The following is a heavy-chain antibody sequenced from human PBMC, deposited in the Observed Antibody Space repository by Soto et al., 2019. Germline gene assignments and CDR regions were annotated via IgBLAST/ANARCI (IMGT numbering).Heavy chain of an antibody. D-gene: IGHD6-13*01. CDR2: INIHSGGS. CDR1: GYIFTDYY. J-gene: IGHJ4*02. V-gene: IGHV1-2*02. CDR3: ASGSSSNWPDF. Sequence: ASVKVSCKASGYIFTDYYIHWVRQAPGQGLEWMGWINIHSGGSNYPQKFQGRVTMTRVTSISTAYMGLTGLRFDDTAVYYCASGSSSNWPDFWGQGTLVTVSS.